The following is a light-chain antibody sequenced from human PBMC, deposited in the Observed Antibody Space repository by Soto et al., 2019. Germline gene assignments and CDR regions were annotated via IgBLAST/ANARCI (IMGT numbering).Light chain of an antibody. CDR1: QSISSW. V-gene: IGKV1-5*03. J-gene: IGKJ1*01. CDR3: QQYNSFPWT. CDR2: KAS. Sequence: DIQMTQSPATLSASVGDRVTITCRASQSISSWLAWYQQKPGKAPKVLIYKASTLKSGVPSRFSGSGSGTEFTLTISSLQPDDFAIYYCQQYNSFPWTFGQGTKVEIK.